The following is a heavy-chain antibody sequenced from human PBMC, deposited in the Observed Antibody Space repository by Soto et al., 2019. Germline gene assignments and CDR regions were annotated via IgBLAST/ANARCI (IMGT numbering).Heavy chain of an antibody. D-gene: IGHD3-16*02. CDR1: GGSISSGNYY. CDR3: ARDLSDYNGMDV. CDR2: ISHSGTT. Sequence: SETLSLTCTVSGGSISSGNYYWCWIRQPPGKGLEWIGYISHSGTTYYNPSLKSRITISVDTSKNQFSLKLSSVTAADTAVYYCARDLSDYNGMDVWGQGTTVTVSS. J-gene: IGHJ6*02. V-gene: IGHV4-30-4*01.